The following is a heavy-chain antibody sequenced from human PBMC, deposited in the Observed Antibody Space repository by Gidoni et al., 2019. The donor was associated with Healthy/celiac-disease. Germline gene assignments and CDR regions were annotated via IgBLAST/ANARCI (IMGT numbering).Heavy chain of an antibody. Sequence: QVQLQQWGAGLLKPSETLSLTCAVYGGSFRGYYWSWIRQPPGKGREWIWEINHSGSTNYNPSLKSRVTISVDTSKNQFSLKLSSVTAADTAVYYCARGGGVVVPAAMTRWFDPWGQGTLVTVSS. CDR3: ARGGGVVVPAAMTRWFDP. D-gene: IGHD2-2*01. CDR2: INHSGST. V-gene: IGHV4-34*01. J-gene: IGHJ5*02. CDR1: GGSFRGYY.